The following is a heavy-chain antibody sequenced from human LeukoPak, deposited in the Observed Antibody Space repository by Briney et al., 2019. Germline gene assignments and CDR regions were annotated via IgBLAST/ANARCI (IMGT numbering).Heavy chain of an antibody. V-gene: IGHV4-30-2*01. J-gene: IGHJ4*02. Sequence: SETLSLTFTVSGDSLSSGYYYWSWIRQPPGKGLEWIGYIYYNGDTYYNPSLKSRVTISIDRSENQFSLKLNSVTAADTAVYYCARGRYCSGGSCYSFDYWGQGTLVTVSS. D-gene: IGHD2-15*01. CDR1: GDSLSSGYYY. CDR3: ARGRYCSGGSCYSFDY. CDR2: IYYNGDT.